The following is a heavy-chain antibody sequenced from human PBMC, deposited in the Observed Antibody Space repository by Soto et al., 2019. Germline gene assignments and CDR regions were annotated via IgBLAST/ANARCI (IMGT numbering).Heavy chain of an antibody. CDR3: ARDADYSNYRHYFDY. V-gene: IGHV3-33*08. D-gene: IGHD4-4*01. CDR1: GFTFSSDG. J-gene: IGHJ4*02. CDR2: IWYDGSNK. Sequence: GGSLRLSCAASGFTFSSDGMHWVRQAPCKGREWVAVIWYDGSNKYYADSVKGRFTISRDNSKNTLYLQTNSLRAEDTAVYYCARDADYSNYRHYFDYWGQGTLVTVSS.